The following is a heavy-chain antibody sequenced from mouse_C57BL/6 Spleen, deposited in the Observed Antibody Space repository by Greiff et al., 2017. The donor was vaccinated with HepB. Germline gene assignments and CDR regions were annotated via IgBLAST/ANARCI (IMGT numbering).Heavy chain of an antibody. D-gene: IGHD3-3*01. Sequence: EVKLMESGGGLVKPGGSLKLSCAASGFTFSDYGMHWVRQAPEKGLEWVAYISSGSSTIYSADTVKGRFTISRDNAKNTLFLQMTGLRSEDTAMYYCARGTQRFAYWGQGTLVTVSA. V-gene: IGHV5-17*01. CDR1: GFTFSDYG. CDR2: ISSGSSTI. J-gene: IGHJ3*01. CDR3: ARGTQRFAY.